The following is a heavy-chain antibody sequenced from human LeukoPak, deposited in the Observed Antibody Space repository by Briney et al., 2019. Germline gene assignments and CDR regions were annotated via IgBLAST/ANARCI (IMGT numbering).Heavy chain of an antibody. CDR1: GGSFSGYY. CDR2: INHSGST. CDR3: ARHGSSWYPSFDY. D-gene: IGHD6-13*01. Sequence: SETLSLTCAVYGGSFSGYYWSWIRQPLGKGLEWIGEINHSGSTNYNPSLKSRVTISVDTSKNQFSLKLSSVTAADTAVYYCARHGSSWYPSFDYWGQGTLVSVSS. V-gene: IGHV4-34*01. J-gene: IGHJ4*02.